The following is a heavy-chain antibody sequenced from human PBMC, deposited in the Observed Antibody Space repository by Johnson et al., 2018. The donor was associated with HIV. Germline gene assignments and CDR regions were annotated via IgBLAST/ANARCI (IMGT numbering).Heavy chain of an antibody. J-gene: IGHJ3*02. CDR2: VADDGGYK. CDR3: TRDPYFSDAFDI. CDR1: GFTFSSFA. Sequence: QVQLVESGGGVVQPGRSLRLSCAGSGFTFSSFAIHWVRLAPGKGLEWVAVVADDGGYKDYADSVKGRFTVSRDNSRDTLYLQMNSLRSEDTAVYYCTRDPYFSDAFDIWGQGTMVTVFS. V-gene: IGHV3-30*04. D-gene: IGHD3-3*01.